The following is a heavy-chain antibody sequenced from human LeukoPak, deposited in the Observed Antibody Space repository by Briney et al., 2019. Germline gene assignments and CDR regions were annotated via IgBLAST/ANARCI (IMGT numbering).Heavy chain of an antibody. V-gene: IGHV3-33*01. Sequence: GGSLRLSCAASGFTFNTYAIHWVRQAPGKGLEWVAVIWYDGSNKYYADSVRGRFTISRDNSKSTLYLQMNSLRADDTAIYYCVRDPSCSGGGCYYYYGMDVWGQGTTVTVSS. CDR3: VRDPSCSGGGCYYYYGMDV. CDR1: GFTFNTYA. CDR2: IWYDGSNK. D-gene: IGHD2-15*01. J-gene: IGHJ6*02.